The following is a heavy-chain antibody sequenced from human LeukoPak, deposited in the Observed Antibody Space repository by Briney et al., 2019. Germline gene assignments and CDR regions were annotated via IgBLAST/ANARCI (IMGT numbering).Heavy chain of an antibody. J-gene: IGHJ5*02. CDR3: ARGWPSLISFYDSSGYYLGWFDP. CDR1: GFTFSDHY. Sequence: VQPGGSLRLSCVASGFTFSDHYMDWIRQHPGKGLEWIGYIYYSGSTYYNPSLKSRVTISVDTSKNQFSLKLSSVTAADTAVYYCARGWPSLISFYDSSGYYLGWFDPWGQGTLVTVSS. D-gene: IGHD3-22*01. V-gene: IGHV4-31*02. CDR2: IYYSGST.